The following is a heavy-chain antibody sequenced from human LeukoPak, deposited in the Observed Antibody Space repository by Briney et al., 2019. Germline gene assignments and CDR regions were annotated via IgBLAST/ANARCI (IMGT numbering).Heavy chain of an antibody. V-gene: IGHV3-23*01. D-gene: IGHD2-21*02. Sequence: GGSLRLSCAASGFTFSSYAMSWVRQAPGKGLEWVSAISGSGGSTNYADSVKGRFTISRDNSKNTLYLQMNSLRAEDTAVYYCAKDGDWGRYKHWGQGTLVTVSS. J-gene: IGHJ1*01. CDR3: AKDGDWGRYKH. CDR2: ISGSGGST. CDR1: GFTFSSYA.